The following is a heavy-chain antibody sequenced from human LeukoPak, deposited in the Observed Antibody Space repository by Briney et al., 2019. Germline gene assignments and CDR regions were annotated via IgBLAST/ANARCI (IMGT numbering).Heavy chain of an antibody. J-gene: IGHJ4*02. CDR3: ARGTIWGSSSSYY. D-gene: IGHD6-6*01. V-gene: IGHV3-74*01. CDR1: GFTFSSYW. Sequence: GGSLRLSCAASGFTFSSYWMHWVRHAPGKGLVWVSRINTDGSSTSYADSVKGRFTISRDNAKNTLYLQMNSLRAEDTAAYYCARGTIWGSSSSYYWGQGTLVTVSS. CDR2: INTDGSST.